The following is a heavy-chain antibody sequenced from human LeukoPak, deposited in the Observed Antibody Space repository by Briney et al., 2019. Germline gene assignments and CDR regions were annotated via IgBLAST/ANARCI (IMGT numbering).Heavy chain of an antibody. V-gene: IGHV1-2*02. CDR1: GYTFTGYY. Sequence: ASVKVSCKASGYTFTGYYMHWVRQAPGQGLEWMGWINPNSGGTNYAQKFQGRVTMTRDTSISTAYMELSRLRSDDTAVYYCARLTEPNSSSLLFGFDPWGQGTLVTVSS. J-gene: IGHJ5*02. CDR2: INPNSGGT. CDR3: ARLTEPNSSSLLFGFDP. D-gene: IGHD6-6*01.